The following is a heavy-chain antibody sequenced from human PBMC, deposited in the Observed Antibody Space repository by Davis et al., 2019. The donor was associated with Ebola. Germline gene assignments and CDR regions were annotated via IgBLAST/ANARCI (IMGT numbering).Heavy chain of an antibody. V-gene: IGHV1-8*01. CDR2: MNPNSENT. Sequence: AASAKVSCKASGYTFTTHDIHWVRQATGQGLEWMGWMNPNSENTGYAQKFQGRVTMTRSTSISTAYMELSSLRSEDTAVYYCARGGYFDWLTRWHYYGMDVWGQGTTVTVSS. J-gene: IGHJ6*02. CDR1: GYTFTTHD. CDR3: ARGGYFDWLTRWHYYGMDV. D-gene: IGHD3-9*01.